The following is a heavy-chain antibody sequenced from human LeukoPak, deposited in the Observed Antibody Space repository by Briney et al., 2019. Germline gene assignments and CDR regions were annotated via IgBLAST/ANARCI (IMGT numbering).Heavy chain of an antibody. J-gene: IGHJ2*01. V-gene: IGHV4-4*07. CDR3: ARLRSTYWYFDL. Sequence: PSETLSLTCTVSGGSISIYYWSWIRQPAGKGLEWIGRIYTSGNTYYNPSLRSRVTMSVDTSKNQFSLNLSSVTAADTAVYYCARLRSTYWYFDLWGRGTLVTVSS. CDR2: IYTSGNT. CDR1: GGSISIYY. D-gene: IGHD4-17*01.